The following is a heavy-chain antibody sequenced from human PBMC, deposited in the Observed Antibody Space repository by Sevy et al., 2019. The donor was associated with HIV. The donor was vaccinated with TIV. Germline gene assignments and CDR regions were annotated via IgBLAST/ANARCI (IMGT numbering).Heavy chain of an antibody. CDR2: LSFDCGKI. D-gene: IGHD1-26*01. CDR3: AREGGTKPHDY. Sequence: GGSLRLSCAASDFDFSIYSMSWVRQAPGKGLEWVSTLSFDCGKINYADSVKGRFTISRDNSKSSVYLQMNNMRVEDTAVYYCAREGGTKPHDYWGQGTLVTVSS. J-gene: IGHJ4*02. V-gene: IGHV3-23*01. CDR1: DFDFSIYS.